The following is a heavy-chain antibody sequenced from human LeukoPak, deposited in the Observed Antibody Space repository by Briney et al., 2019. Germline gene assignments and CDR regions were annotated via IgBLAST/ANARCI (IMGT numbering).Heavy chain of an antibody. D-gene: IGHD1-26*01. CDR3: VTGDNPEYTWENHRLDAFDI. Sequence: PGGSVRLSCEASGFSFSQHSMGWVRLAPGKGLELVSSITGGGTFTFYTDSVKGRFTVSRDNANNLLFLQLHSLRADDTAIYYCVTGDNPEYTWENHRLDAFDIWGQGTMVTVSS. V-gene: IGHV3-21*01. J-gene: IGHJ3*02. CDR1: GFSFSQHS. CDR2: ITGGGTFT.